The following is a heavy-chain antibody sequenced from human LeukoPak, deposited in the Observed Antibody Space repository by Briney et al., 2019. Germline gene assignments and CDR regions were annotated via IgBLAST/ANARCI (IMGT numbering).Heavy chain of an antibody. V-gene: IGHV4-4*07. D-gene: IGHD2/OR15-2a*01. CDR2: IYNTGSA. CDR3: TRDFFFRAHNWFDP. CDR1: GVSISSHY. Sequence: KPSETLSLTCSVSGVSISSHYWAWIRQPAGKGLEWIGRIYNTGSANYNPSLKSRVSMSLDTSKNQFSLNLTSVTAADTAVYYCTRDFFFRAHNWFDPWGQGTLVTVSS. J-gene: IGHJ5*02.